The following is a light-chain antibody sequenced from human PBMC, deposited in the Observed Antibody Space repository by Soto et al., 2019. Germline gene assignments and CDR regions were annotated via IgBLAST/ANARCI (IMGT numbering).Light chain of an antibody. J-gene: IGLJ2*01. CDR3: SSYAGSKNV. V-gene: IGLV2-8*01. Sequence: QSALTQPPSASGSPGQSVTISCTGASTDVGAYNFVSWYQHHPGKAPKLMIYEFSKRPSGVPDRFSGSKSGNTASLTVSGLQAEDEADYYCSSYAGSKNVFGGGTKLTVL. CDR1: STDVGAYNF. CDR2: EFS.